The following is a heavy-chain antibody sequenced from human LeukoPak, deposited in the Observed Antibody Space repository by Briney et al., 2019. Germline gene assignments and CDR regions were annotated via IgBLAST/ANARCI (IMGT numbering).Heavy chain of an antibody. J-gene: IGHJ3*02. Sequence: ASVKVSCKVSGYTLTELSMHWVRQAPGKGLEWMGGFDPEVGETIYAQKFQGRVTMTEDTSTDTAYMELSNLRSEDTAVYYCATMFYGSGSFAGSHAFDIWGQGTMVTVSS. V-gene: IGHV1-24*01. CDR1: GYTLTELS. CDR3: ATMFYGSGSFAGSHAFDI. D-gene: IGHD3-10*01. CDR2: FDPEVGET.